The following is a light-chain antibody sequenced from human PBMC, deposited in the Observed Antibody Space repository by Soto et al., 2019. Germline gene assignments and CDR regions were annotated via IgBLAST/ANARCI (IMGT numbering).Light chain of an antibody. CDR3: GTWDSSLSYVV. V-gene: IGLV1-51*01. J-gene: IGLJ2*01. Sequence: QSLLTQPPSVSAAPGQKVTISCSGSSSNIGNNYVSWYQQLPGTAPKLLIYDNNKRPSGIPDRFSGSKSGTSATLGITGLQTGDEADYYCGTWDSSLSYVVFGGGTKVTVL. CDR1: SSNIGNNY. CDR2: DNN.